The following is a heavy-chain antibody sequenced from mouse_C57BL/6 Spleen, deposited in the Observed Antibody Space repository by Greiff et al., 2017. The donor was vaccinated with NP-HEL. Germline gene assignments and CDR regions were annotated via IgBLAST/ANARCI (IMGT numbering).Heavy chain of an antibody. CDR2: IYPGDGDT. Sequence: VQRVESGAELVKPGASVKISCKASGYAFSSYWMNWVKQRPGKGLEWIGQIYPGDGDTNYNGKFKGKATLTADKSSSTAYMQLSSLTSEDSAVYFCARTESYYAMDYWGQGTSVTVSS. V-gene: IGHV1-80*01. J-gene: IGHJ4*01. CDR1: GYAFSSYW. CDR3: ARTESYYAMDY.